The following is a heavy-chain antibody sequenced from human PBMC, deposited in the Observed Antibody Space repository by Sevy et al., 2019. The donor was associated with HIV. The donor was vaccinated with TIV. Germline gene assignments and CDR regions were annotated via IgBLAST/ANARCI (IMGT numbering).Heavy chain of an antibody. Sequence: GGSLRLSCAASGFTFSSYWMSWLRRAPGKGLEWVANRNQDGSEKDYVDSVKGRFTISRDNAKNSLYLQMNSLRAEDTAVYYCARGYDYFDYWGQGTLVTVSS. CDR2: RNQDGSEK. V-gene: IGHV3-7*03. CDR1: GFTFSSYW. D-gene: IGHD1-1*01. J-gene: IGHJ4*02. CDR3: ARGYDYFDY.